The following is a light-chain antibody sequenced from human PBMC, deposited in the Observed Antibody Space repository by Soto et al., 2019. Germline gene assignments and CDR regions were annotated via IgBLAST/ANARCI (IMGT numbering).Light chain of an antibody. V-gene: IGKV3-20*01. CDR3: QLYGISPH. CDR1: QSSGSNF. CDR2: ASS. Sequence: EIVLTQSPGTLSLSPGEVATLSCKTSQSSGSNFLAWYQHKPGQAPRLLIYASSNRATGIPDRFSGSASGTDSTLTINRLEPEDFAVYYCQLYGISPHFGQGTRLEIK. J-gene: IGKJ5*01.